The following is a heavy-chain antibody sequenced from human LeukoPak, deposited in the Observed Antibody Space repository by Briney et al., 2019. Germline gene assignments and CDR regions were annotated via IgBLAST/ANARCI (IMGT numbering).Heavy chain of an antibody. CDR3: ARGPPNWGYDY. Sequence: ASVKVSCKASGYTFTDYNIHWVRQAPGQGLEWMGRIVSNSGGTNYAQKFQGRVTMTRDTSISTAYMELSSLRSDDTAVYYCARGPPNWGYDYWGPGTLVTVSS. J-gene: IGHJ4*02. CDR2: IVSNSGGT. CDR1: GYTFTDYN. D-gene: IGHD7-27*01. V-gene: IGHV1-2*06.